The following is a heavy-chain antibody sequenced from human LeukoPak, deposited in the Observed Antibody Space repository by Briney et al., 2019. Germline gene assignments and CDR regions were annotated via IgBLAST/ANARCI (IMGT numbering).Heavy chain of an antibody. Sequence: GGSLRLSCAASGFTFSSYSMNWVRQAPGKGLEWVSFISTSSNTIYYADSVKGRFTISGDNAKSSLYLQMNSLRAEDTAVYYCAREYSSSFDFWGQGTLVTVSS. V-gene: IGHV3-48*01. D-gene: IGHD3-22*01. CDR1: GFTFSSYS. CDR3: AREYSSSFDF. CDR2: ISTSSNTI. J-gene: IGHJ4*02.